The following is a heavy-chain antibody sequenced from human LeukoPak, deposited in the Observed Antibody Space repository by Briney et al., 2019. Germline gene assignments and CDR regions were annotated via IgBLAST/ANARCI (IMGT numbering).Heavy chain of an antibody. CDR2: ISSSSSYI. D-gene: IGHD6-13*01. V-gene: IGHV3-21*01. J-gene: IGHJ3*02. CDR3: ARDGSSWRDDAFDI. Sequence: GGSLRLSCAASGFTFSSYCMNWVRQAPGKGLEWVSSISSSSSYIYYADSVKGRFTISRDNAKNSLYLQMNSLRAEDTAVYYCARDGSSWRDDAFDIWGQGTMVTVSS. CDR1: GFTFSSYC.